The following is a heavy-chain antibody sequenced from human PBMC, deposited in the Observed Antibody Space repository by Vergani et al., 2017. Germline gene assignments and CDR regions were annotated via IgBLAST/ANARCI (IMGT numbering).Heavy chain of an antibody. D-gene: IGHD3-16*01. CDR2: INAGNGNT. Sequence: QVQLVQSGAEVKKPGASVKVSCKASGYTFTSYAMHWVRQAPGQRLEWMGWINAGNGNTKYSQKFQGRVTITRDTSASTAYMELSSLRSEDTAVYYCARCPSPRGSARGWFDPWGQGTLVTVSS. J-gene: IGHJ5*02. CDR1: GYTFTSYA. CDR3: ARCPSPRGSARGWFDP. V-gene: IGHV1-3*01.